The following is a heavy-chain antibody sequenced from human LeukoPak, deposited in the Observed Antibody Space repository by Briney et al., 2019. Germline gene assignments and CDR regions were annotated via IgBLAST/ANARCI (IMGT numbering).Heavy chain of an antibody. CDR1: GYNFGIYW. J-gene: IGHJ2*01. CDR3: ARRRVVNASHWYFDV. D-gene: IGHD2-21*01. V-gene: IGHV5-51*01. CDR2: IYPGDSDT. Sequence: PGESLKISCQCSGYNFGIYWIAWVRQMPGKGLEWMGIIYPGDSDTRYSPSFQGQATISADKSISTAYLQWSSLKASDTAMYYCARRRVVNASHWYFDVWGHGTLVSVSS.